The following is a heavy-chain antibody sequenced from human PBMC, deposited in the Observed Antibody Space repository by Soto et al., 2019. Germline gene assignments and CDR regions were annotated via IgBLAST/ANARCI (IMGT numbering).Heavy chain of an antibody. CDR1: GFTFSAYT. CDR3: WEDRPRQGFWTFDV. J-gene: IGHJ4*02. Sequence: EVQLLESGGQLVQPGGSLRLSCSASGFTFSAYTMSWVRRVPGRGLEWVAGMSVSGDHTYYADSVRGRFTISRDNFRNILVQQIINMRDEDTAVFYCWEDRPRQGFWTFDVWGQGTLVTVSS. V-gene: IGHV3-23*01. D-gene: IGHD6-6*01. CDR2: MSVSGDHT.